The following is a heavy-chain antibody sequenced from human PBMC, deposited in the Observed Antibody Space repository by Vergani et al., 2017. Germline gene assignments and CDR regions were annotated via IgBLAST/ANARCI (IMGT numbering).Heavy chain of an antibody. CDR1: GGSFSGYY. CDR2: INHSGST. CDR3: ARVSDDYMWGSYRTYFDY. V-gene: IGHV4-34*01. J-gene: IGHJ4*02. Sequence: QVQLQQWGAGLLKPSETLSLTCAVYGGSFSGYYWSWIRQPPGKGLEWIGEINHSGSTNYNPSPKSQVTISVDTSKNQISLKLSSVTAADTAVYYCARVSDDYMWGSYRTYFDYWGQGTLVTVSS. D-gene: IGHD3-16*02.